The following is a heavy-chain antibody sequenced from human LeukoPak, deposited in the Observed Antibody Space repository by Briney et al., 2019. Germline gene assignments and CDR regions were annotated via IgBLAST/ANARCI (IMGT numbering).Heavy chain of an antibody. V-gene: IGHV3-30*02. CDR1: GFTFSSYG. CDR2: IRYDGSNK. J-gene: IGHJ4*02. CDR3: AKPYYGSGSYFFDY. D-gene: IGHD3-10*01. Sequence: PGGSLRLSCAASGFTFSSYGMHGVRQAPGKGLEWVAFIRYDGSNKYYADSVKGRFTISRDNSKNTLYLQMNSLRAEDTAVYYCAKPYYGSGSYFFDYWGQGTLVTVSS.